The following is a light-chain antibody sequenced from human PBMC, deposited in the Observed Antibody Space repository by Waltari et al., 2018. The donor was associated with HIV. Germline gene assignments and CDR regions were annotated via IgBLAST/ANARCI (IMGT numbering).Light chain of an antibody. Sequence: QSALTQPASVSGSPGQSITISCTGSSSDVGSYNLVSWYQQHPGKAPKLIIYEGINRPSGVSNRFSGSKSGNTASLTISGLQAEDEADYYCCSYAGSSNWVFGGGTKVTVL. CDR3: CSYAGSSNWV. CDR2: EGI. J-gene: IGLJ3*02. V-gene: IGLV2-23*01. CDR1: SSDVGSYNL.